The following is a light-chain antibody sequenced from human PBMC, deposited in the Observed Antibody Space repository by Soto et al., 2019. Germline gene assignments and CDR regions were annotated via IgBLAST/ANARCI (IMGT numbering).Light chain of an antibody. CDR3: HQYNFWPT. J-gene: IGKJ1*01. V-gene: IGKV3-15*01. CDR1: QSVSTN. CDR2: GTS. Sequence: EIVMTQSPATLSVSPGERATLSFRASQSVSTNLAWYQQKPGQPPRLLIYGTSTRATGVPARFSGGGSGTEFTLTINSLQSEDFAVYFCHQYNFWPTFGQGTKVDNK.